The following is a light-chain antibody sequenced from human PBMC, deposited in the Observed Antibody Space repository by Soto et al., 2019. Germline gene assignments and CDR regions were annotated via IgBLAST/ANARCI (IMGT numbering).Light chain of an antibody. CDR1: QSISTK. Sequence: EIVMTQSPATLSVSPGERATLSCRASQSISTKVGWYQQRPGQAPRLLIYGASTRATGIPARFSGSGSGTEFTLTISSLDSEDSGVYYCKQYNAWHRISFGRGTRLEIK. J-gene: IGKJ5*01. V-gene: IGKV3-15*01. CDR2: GAS. CDR3: KQYNAWHRIS.